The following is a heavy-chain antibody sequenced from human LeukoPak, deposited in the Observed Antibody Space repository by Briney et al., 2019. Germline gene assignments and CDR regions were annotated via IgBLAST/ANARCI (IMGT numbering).Heavy chain of an antibody. CDR2: INHSGST. V-gene: IGHV4-34*01. Sequence: SETLSLTCAVYGGSFGGYYWSWIRQPPGKGLEWIGEINHSGSTNYNPSLKSRVTISVDTSKNRFSLKLSSVTAADTAVYYCARGLYYYDSSGYYYYWGQGTLVTVSS. CDR3: ARGLYYYDSSGYYYY. CDR1: GGSFGGYY. D-gene: IGHD3-22*01. J-gene: IGHJ4*02.